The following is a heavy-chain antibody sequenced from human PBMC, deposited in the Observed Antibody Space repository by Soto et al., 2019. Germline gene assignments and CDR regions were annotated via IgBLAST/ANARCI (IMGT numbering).Heavy chain of an antibody. CDR2: TDYSGNT. J-gene: IGHJ4*02. D-gene: IGHD6-19*01. CDR1: SDSISSYY. Sequence: QVQLQESGPGLVSPSETLSLTCTVSSDSISSYYWIWIRQSPGKGLEWIGYTDYSGNTNYNPSLKSRVTRSGDTSKNQFSLRLSSVTAADTAVYYCARAVGDPLYYLDYWGQGTLVTVSS. CDR3: ARAVGDPLYYLDY. V-gene: IGHV4-59*08.